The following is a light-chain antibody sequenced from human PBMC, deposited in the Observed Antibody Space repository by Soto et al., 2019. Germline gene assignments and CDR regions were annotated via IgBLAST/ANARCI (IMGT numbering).Light chain of an antibody. V-gene: IGLV3-21*04. J-gene: IGLJ2*01. CDR1: NIGSKS. CDR3: QVWDSTSDHPGV. Sequence: SYELTQAPSVSVAPGKTARITCGGDNIGSKSVHWYQQKPGQAPVLVMYSDSDRRSGIPERFSGSNSGNTATLTISRVEAGDEADYYCQVWDSTSDHPGVFGGGTKLTVL. CDR2: SDS.